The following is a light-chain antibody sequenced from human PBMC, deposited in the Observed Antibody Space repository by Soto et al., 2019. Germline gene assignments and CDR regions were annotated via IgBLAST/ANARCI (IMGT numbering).Light chain of an antibody. CDR3: CSYSTTSALV. J-gene: IGLJ2*01. CDR2: DVS. V-gene: IGLV2-14*03. CDR1: SADIGAFNY. Sequence: QSALTQPASVSGSPGQSITISCAGTSADIGAFNYVSWYQHHPGKAPKLLIYDVSYRPSGVSTRFSASKSANTASLTISGLQADDEADYYCCSYSTTSALVFGGGTKVTVL.